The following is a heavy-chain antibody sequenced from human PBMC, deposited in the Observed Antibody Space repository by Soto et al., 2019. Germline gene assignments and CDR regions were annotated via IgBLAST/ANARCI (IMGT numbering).Heavy chain of an antibody. D-gene: IGHD1-26*01. V-gene: IGHV1-3*01. CDR1: GGAFSSYA. J-gene: IGHJ4*02. CDR3: ARVDGTY. CDR2: INAGNGNT. Sequence: VSVKVSCKAAGGAFSSYAISWVRQAPGQGLEWMGWINAGNGNTKYSQKFQGRVTITRDTSASTAYMELNSLRSEDTAVYYCARVDGTYWGQGTLVTVSS.